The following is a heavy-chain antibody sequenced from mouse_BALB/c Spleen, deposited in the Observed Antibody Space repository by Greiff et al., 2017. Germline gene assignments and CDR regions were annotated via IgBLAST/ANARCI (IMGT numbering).Heavy chain of an antibody. CDR2: IDPANGNT. D-gene: IGHD1-2*01. Sequence: EVQLQESGAELVKPGASVKLSCTASGFNIKDTYKHWVKQRPEQGLEWIGRIDPANGNTKYDPKFQGKATITADTSSNTAYLQLSSLTSEDTAVYYCASPFITTATWFAYWGQGTLVTVSA. CDR3: ASPFITTATWFAY. J-gene: IGHJ3*01. CDR1: GFNIKDTY. V-gene: IGHV14-3*02.